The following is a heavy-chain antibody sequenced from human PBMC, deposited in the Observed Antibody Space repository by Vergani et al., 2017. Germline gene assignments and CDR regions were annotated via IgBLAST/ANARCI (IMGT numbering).Heavy chain of an antibody. V-gene: IGHV4-39*07. Sequence: QLQLQESGPGLVKPSETLSLTCTVSGGSISSSSYYWGWIRQPPGKGLEWIGSIYYSGSTYYNPSLKSRVTISVDTSKNQFSLKLSSVTAADTAVYYCARPIAAAGTGAFDIWGQGTMVTVSS. J-gene: IGHJ3*02. CDR2: IYYSGST. D-gene: IGHD6-13*01. CDR1: GGSISSSSYY. CDR3: ARPIAAAGTGAFDI.